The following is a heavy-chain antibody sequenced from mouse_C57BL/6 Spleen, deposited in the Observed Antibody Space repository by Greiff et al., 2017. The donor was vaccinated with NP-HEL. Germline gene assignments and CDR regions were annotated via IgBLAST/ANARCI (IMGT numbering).Heavy chain of an antibody. CDR1: GFSLSTSGMG. J-gene: IGHJ3*01. D-gene: IGHD2-4*01. CDR3: ARYDYDQAWFAY. CDR2: IYWDDDK. V-gene: IGHV8-12*01. Sequence: QVTLKECGPGILQSSQTLSLTCSFSGFSLSTSGMGVSWIRQPSGKGLEWLAHIYWDDDKRYNPSLKSRLTISKDTSRNQVFLKITSVDTADTATFYCARYDYDQAWFAYWGQGTLVTVSA.